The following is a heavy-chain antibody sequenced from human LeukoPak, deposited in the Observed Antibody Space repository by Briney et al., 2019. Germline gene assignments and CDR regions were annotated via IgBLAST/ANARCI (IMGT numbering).Heavy chain of an antibody. D-gene: IGHD3-10*01. Sequence: PSETLSLTCTVSGDSFTNTDFFWGWIRQPPGKGLEWIANIDDSGRIYSNPSLRSRVTMSRDTSKNQFSLKVTSVPAADTAVYCVRLDGSLAHISGSYPDFWGQGILVTVSS. V-gene: IGHV4-39*01. CDR3: VRLDGSLAHISGSYPDF. J-gene: IGHJ4*02. CDR2: IDDSGRI. CDR1: GDSFTNTDFF.